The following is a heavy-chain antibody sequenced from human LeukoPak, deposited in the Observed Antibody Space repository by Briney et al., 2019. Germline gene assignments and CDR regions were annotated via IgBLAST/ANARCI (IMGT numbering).Heavy chain of an antibody. CDR3: ARESEYYYDSSGYRPPFDI. CDR2: IYYSGST. Sequence: SETLSLTCTVSGGSISSSSYYWGWIRQPPGKGLEWIGSIYYSGSTYYNPSLKSRVTISVDTSKNQFSLKLSSVTAADTAVYYCARESEYYYDSSGYRPPFDIWGQGTMVTVSS. V-gene: IGHV4-39*07. J-gene: IGHJ3*02. D-gene: IGHD3-22*01. CDR1: GGSISSSSYY.